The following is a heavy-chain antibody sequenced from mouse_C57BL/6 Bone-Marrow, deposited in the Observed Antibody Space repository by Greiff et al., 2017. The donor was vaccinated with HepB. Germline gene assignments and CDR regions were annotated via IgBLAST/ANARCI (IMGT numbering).Heavy chain of an antibody. V-gene: IGHV6-6*01. CDR3: TRGAYYSKGYYAMDY. J-gene: IGHJ4*01. D-gene: IGHD2-5*01. CDR2: IRNKANNHAT. Sequence: EVQLQESGGGLVQPGGSMKLSCAASGFTFSDAWMDWVRQSPEKGLEWVAEIRNKANNHATYYAESVKGRFTISRDDSKSSGYLQMNSLRADDTGIYYCTRGAYYSKGYYAMDYWGQGTSVTVSS. CDR1: GFTFSDAW.